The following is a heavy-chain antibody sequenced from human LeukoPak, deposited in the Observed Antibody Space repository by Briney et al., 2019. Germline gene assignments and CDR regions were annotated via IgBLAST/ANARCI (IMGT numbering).Heavy chain of an antibody. D-gene: IGHD3-9*01. Sequence: SETLSLTCTVSGRSLTSYYWSWIRQPPGKGLEWIGYIYYSGSTNYSPSLKSRVTISLDTSKNQFSLRQTSVTAADTAVYYCARRHDILTGHYTFDYWGQGTLVSVSS. CDR3: ARRHDILTGHYTFDY. CDR1: GRSLTSYY. J-gene: IGHJ4*02. CDR2: IYYSGST. V-gene: IGHV4-59*01.